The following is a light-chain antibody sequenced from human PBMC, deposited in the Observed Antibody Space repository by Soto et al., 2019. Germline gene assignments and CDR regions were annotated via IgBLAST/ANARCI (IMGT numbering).Light chain of an antibody. V-gene: IGKV1-9*01. CDR2: GAS. J-gene: IGKJ1*01. CDR3: QPSNAYPPWT. Sequence: QLTQSPSSLSASVVDRVTITCRASQGIGSDLAWYQQKPGRAPKLLIFGASTLQSGVPSRFSGSGSGTDFTLTVSSLQPEDFANSFCQPSNAYPPWTLGQGPKVDI. CDR1: QGIGSD.